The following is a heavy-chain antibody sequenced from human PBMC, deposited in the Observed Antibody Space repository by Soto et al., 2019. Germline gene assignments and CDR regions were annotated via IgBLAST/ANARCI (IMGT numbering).Heavy chain of an antibody. CDR1: GFTFATTW. CDR3: TTHSYYAYAF. CDR2: IKSGRDGGTA. V-gene: IGHV3-15*07. Sequence: PGGSLRLSCAASGFTFATTWMNWVRQAPGKGLEWVGHIKSGRDGGTADYAAAVKDRFFISRDDSENMVSLQMNSLKTEDTAVYYCTTHSYYAYAFWGQGTLVTVSS. J-gene: IGHJ4*02. D-gene: IGHD3-16*01.